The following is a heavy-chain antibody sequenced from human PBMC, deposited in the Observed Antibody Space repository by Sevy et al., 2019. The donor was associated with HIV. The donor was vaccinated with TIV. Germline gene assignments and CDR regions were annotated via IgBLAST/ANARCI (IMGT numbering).Heavy chain of an antibody. D-gene: IGHD2-2*01. CDR1: GFTFSTYW. CDR2: IKQDGSEK. J-gene: IGHJ3*02. V-gene: IGHV3-7*01. CDR3: ARAPRPYCSSTSCYAFDI. Sequence: GGSLRLSCAASGFTFSTYWMSCVRQAPGKGLEWVANIKQDGSEKYYVDSVKGRFTISRDNAKNSLYLQMNSLRVEDTAVYYCARAPRPYCSSTSCYAFDIWGQGTMVTVSS.